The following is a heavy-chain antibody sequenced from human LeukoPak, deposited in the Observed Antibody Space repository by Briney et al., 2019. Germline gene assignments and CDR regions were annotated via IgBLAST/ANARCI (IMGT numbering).Heavy chain of an antibody. J-gene: IGHJ5*02. V-gene: IGHV4-39*01. D-gene: IGHD4-17*01. CDR1: GGSISTSGYY. CDR2: IYLSGIT. CDR3: ARQEDGDSSWFDP. Sequence: SETLSLTCSVSGGSISTSGYYWGWIRQPPGKGLEWIGSIYLSGITYYNPSLESRVTISVDTSKNQFSLKPSSVTAADTAVYYCARQEDGDSSWFDPWGQGTLVTVSS.